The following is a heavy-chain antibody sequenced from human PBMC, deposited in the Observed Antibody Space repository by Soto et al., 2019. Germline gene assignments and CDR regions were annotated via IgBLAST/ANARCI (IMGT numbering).Heavy chain of an antibody. D-gene: IGHD1-26*01. CDR3: ARLKGVGSGRAYYYYGMDV. CDR2: IIPIFGTA. Sequence: SVKVSCKASGGTFSSYAISWVRQAPGQGLEWMGGIIPIFGTANYAQKFQGRVTITADESTSTAYMELSSLRSEDTAVYYCARLKGVGSGRAYYYYGMDVWGQGATVTVSS. J-gene: IGHJ6*02. V-gene: IGHV1-69*13. CDR1: GGTFSSYA.